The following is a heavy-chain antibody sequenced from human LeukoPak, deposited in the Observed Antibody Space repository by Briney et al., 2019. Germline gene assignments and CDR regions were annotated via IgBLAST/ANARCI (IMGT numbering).Heavy chain of an antibody. CDR3: AARIAVAGTADY. Sequence: GGSLRLSCTASGFIFSTYNMNWVRQAPGKGLEWVSSISSSSSYIYYADSVKGRFTISRDNAKNSLYLQMNSLRAEDTAVYYCAARIAVAGTADYWGQGTLVTVSS. V-gene: IGHV3-21*04. CDR1: GFIFSTYN. D-gene: IGHD6-19*01. CDR2: ISSSSSYI. J-gene: IGHJ4*02.